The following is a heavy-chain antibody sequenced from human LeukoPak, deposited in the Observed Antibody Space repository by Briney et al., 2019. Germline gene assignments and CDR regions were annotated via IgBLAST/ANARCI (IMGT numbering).Heavy chain of an antibody. J-gene: IGHJ6*03. CDR1: GFTFSSYE. CDR3: ARVWGGYYYYMDV. V-gene: IGHV3-48*03. D-gene: IGHD3-16*01. CDR2: ISSSGSTI. Sequence: GGSLRLSCAASGFTFSSYEMNWVRQAPGKGLEWVSYISSSGSTIYYADSVKGRFTISRDNAKNTLYVQMNSLRAEDTAVYYCARVWGGYYYYMDVWGKGTTVTVSS.